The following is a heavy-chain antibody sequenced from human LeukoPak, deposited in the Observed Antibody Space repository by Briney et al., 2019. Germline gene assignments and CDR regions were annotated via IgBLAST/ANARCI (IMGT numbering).Heavy chain of an antibody. Sequence: SETLSLTCTVSGGSISSSSYYWGWIRQPPGKGLEWIGSIYYSGSTYYNPSPKSLVTISVDTSKNQFSLKLRSVTAADPAVDYCARCITIFGVAGRGNFDLWGRGTLVTVSS. V-gene: IGHV4-39*01. CDR1: GGSISSSSYY. J-gene: IGHJ2*01. CDR3: ARCITIFGVAGRGNFDL. D-gene: IGHD3-3*01. CDR2: IYYSGST.